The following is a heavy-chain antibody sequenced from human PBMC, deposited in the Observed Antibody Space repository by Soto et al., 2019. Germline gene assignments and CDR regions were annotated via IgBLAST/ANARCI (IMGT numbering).Heavy chain of an antibody. CDR2: IYHSGST. J-gene: IGHJ4*02. D-gene: IGHD5-12*01. CDR1: GGSISSGGYS. Sequence: QLQLQESGSGLVKPSQTLSLTCAVSGGSISSGGYSWSWIRQPPGKGLEWIGYIYHSGSTYYNPSLKSRVTIAVDRSKNQFSRKLSSVTAADTAVYYYAAGGGLPRYYWGQGTLVTVSS. CDR3: AAGGGLPRYY. V-gene: IGHV4-30-2*01.